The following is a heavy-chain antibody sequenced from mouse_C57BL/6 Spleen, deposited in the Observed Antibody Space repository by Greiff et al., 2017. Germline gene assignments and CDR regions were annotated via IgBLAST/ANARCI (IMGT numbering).Heavy chain of an antibody. D-gene: IGHD1-1*01. CDR2: IYPSDSET. CDR3: ARDYGSSYSFYFDY. Sequence: QVQLQQPGAELVRPGSSVKLSCKASGYTFTSYWMHWVKQRPIQGLEWIGNIYPSDSETHYNQKFKDKATLTVDKSSSTAYMQLSSLTSEDSVVYYCARDYGSSYSFYFDYWGQGTTLTVSS. V-gene: IGHV1-52*01. CDR1: GYTFTSYW. J-gene: IGHJ2*01.